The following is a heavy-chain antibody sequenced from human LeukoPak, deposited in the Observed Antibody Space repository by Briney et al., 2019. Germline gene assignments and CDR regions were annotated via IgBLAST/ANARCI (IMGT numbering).Heavy chain of an antibody. J-gene: IGHJ4*02. D-gene: IGHD5-18*01. Sequence: SETLSLTCAVYGGSFSGYYWSWIRQPPGKGLEWIGEINHSGNTDYNPSLKSRPTISLDTSKNQFSLKLNSMTAADTAVYYCARGGYNYGYIYWGQGTLVTVSS. CDR2: INHSGNT. CDR1: GGSFSGYY. V-gene: IGHV4-34*01. CDR3: ARGGYNYGYIY.